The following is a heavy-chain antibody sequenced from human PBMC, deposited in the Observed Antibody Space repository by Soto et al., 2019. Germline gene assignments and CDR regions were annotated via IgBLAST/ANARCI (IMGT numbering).Heavy chain of an antibody. CDR1: GFTFSSYA. J-gene: IGHJ4*02. CDR3: AKDRIPIMITFGGVIGPFWY. D-gene: IGHD3-16*02. CDR2: ISGSGGST. V-gene: IGHV3-23*01. Sequence: GGSLRLSCAASGFTFSSYAMSWVRQAPGKGLEWVSAISGSGGSTYYADSVKGRLTISRDNSKNTLYLQMNSLRAEDTAVYYCAKDRIPIMITFGGVIGPFWYWGQGTLVTVSS.